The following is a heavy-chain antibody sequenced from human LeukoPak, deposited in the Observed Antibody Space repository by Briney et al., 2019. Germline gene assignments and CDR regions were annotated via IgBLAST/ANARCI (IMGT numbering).Heavy chain of an antibody. CDR2: IKQDGSEK. CDR3: ARTRSYSFDY. D-gene: IGHD1-26*01. V-gene: IGHV3-7*03. Sequence: GGSLRLSCAASGLTFSSYSMNWVRQAPGKGLEWVANIKQDGSEKYYVDSVKGRFTISRDSAKNSLYLQMNSLRAEDTAVYYCARTRSYSFDYWGQGTLVTVSS. J-gene: IGHJ4*02. CDR1: GLTFSSYS.